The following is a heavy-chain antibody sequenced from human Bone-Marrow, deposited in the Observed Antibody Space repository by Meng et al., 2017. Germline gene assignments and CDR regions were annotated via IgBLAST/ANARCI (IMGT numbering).Heavy chain of an antibody. V-gene: IGHV4-31*03. J-gene: IGHJ2*01. CDR3: ASLYGDSSVWYLDL. CDR2: IYYSGST. CDR1: GGSISSGNHY. D-gene: IGHD4-17*01. Sequence: QVQLQESGPGLVKPSQPLSLTCTVSGGSISSGNHYWSWIRQYPGKGLEYIGYIYYSGSTYYNPSLKSRVIISVDTSKNQFSLRLNSVTAADTAVYYCASLYGDSSVWYLDLWGRGTLVTVSS.